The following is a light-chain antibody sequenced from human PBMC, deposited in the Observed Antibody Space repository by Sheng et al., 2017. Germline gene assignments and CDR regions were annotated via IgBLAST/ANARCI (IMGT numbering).Light chain of an antibody. Sequence: IQMTQSPSTLSASVGDRVIITCRASQSLNNALAWYQVKPGKAPKFLIYDASTLQRGVPSRFSGSGSGTEFTLTISSLQPDDLATYYCQHYNSYPYSFGQGSKLQIK. CDR3: QHYNSYPYS. CDR1: QSLNNA. CDR2: DAS. J-gene: IGKJ2*03. V-gene: IGKV1-5*01.